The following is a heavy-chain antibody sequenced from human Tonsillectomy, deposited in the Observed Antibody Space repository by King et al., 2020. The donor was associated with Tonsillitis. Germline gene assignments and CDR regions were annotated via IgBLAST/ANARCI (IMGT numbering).Heavy chain of an antibody. V-gene: IGHV3-23*04. D-gene: IGHD3-3*01. CDR3: AKCPYDFWSGGLYYAMDV. Sequence: VQLVESGGGLVQPGGSLRLSCAASGFTFSTYAMTWVRQAPGKGREWVSVMSGAGARTYDADSVKGRFTISRDNSKNTLYLQMNSLRAEGTAVYYCAKCPYDFWSGGLYYAMDVWGQGTTVTVSS. J-gene: IGHJ6*02. CDR2: MSGAGART. CDR1: GFTFSTYA.